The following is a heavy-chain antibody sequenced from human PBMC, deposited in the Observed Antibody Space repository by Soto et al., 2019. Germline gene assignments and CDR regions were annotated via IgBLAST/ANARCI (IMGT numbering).Heavy chain of an antibody. CDR2: IGIAGET. D-gene: IGHD4-17*01. J-gene: IGHJ6*02. Sequence: EVQLVESGGGLVQPGGSLRLSCVASGFTFSIYDMHWVRQATGKGLEWVSAIGIAGETYYSGSVKGRFTISRENVKNSLYLQMNRLQADDTAIDYGVREWVDTYGRHPPVGLDVWGQGTPVTVSS. CDR1: GFTFSIYD. V-gene: IGHV3-13*01. CDR3: VREWVDTYGRHPPVGLDV.